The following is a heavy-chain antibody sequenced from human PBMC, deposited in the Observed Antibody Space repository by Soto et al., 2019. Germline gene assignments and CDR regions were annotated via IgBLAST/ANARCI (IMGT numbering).Heavy chain of an antibody. J-gene: IGHJ4*02. V-gene: IGHV4-39*01. CDR2: IYYGGST. CDR3: FNYYGSSGVDF. CDR1: GGSIGSSAYY. Sequence: PSETLSLTCTVSGGSIGSSAYYWGWIRQPPGKGLEWIANIYYGGSTFYNPSLKSRVSLSVDTSKNQFSLKLSSVTAADTAVYFCFNYYGSSGVDFWGQGTLVTVSS. D-gene: IGHD3-22*01.